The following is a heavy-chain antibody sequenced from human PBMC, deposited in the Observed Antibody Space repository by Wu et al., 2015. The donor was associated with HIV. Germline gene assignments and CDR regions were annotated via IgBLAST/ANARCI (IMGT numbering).Heavy chain of an antibody. CDR3: ARENVDIVATIFDS. CDR1: GGSISSHY. D-gene: IGHD5-12*01. Sequence: QVQLQESGPGLVKPSETLSLTCTVSGGSISSHYWSWIRQPPGKGLEWIGYIYYSGSTNYNPSLKSRVTISVDTSKNQFSLKLSSVTAADTAVYYCARENVDIVATIFDSWGQGTLVTVSS. J-gene: IGHJ4*02. V-gene: IGHV4-59*11. CDR2: IYYSGST.